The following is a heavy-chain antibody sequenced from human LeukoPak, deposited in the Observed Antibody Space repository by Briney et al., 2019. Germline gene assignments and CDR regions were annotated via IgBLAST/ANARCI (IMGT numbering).Heavy chain of an antibody. Sequence: GASVKVSCKASGYTFTSYYMHWVRQAPGQGLEWVGIINPSGGSTSYAQKFQGRVTVTRDTSTSTVYMELSSMRSEDTAVYYCASGYCSGVSCYTIDFWGQGTLVTVSS. CDR1: GYTFTSYY. CDR2: INPSGGST. CDR3: ASGYCSGVSCYTIDF. V-gene: IGHV1-46*01. D-gene: IGHD2-15*01. J-gene: IGHJ4*02.